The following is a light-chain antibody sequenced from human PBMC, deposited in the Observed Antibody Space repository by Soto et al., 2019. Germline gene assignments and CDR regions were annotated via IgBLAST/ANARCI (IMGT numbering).Light chain of an antibody. CDR1: QSVSSY. CDR3: QQRRT. V-gene: IGKV3-11*01. J-gene: IGKJ1*01. CDR2: DAS. Sequence: EIVLTQSPATLSLSPGERATLSCRASQSVSSYLAWYQQKPGQAPRLLIYDASNRATGIPARFSGSGSGTDFTLTSSSLGPEDLAVYYCQQRRTFGQGTKVE.